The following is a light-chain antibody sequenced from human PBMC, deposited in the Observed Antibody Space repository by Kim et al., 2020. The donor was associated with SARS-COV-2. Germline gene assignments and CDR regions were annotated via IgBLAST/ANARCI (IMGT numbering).Light chain of an antibody. V-gene: IGKV1-12*01. CDR3: QQTYSASRT. Sequence: IQMTQSPSSVSASVGDRITITCRASQGISSWLAWYQQKPGKAPKLLIYAASSLQSGVPSRFTGSGSETDFTLTFSSLQPEDFATYYCQQTYSASRTFGQGTKVDIK. CDR2: AAS. CDR1: QGISSW. J-gene: IGKJ1*01.